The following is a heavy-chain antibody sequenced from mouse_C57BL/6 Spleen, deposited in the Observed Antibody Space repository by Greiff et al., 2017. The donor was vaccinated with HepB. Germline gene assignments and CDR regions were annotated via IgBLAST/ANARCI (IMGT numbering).Heavy chain of an antibody. V-gene: IGHV1-22*01. CDR3: ARGQYYGSSPYYAMDY. D-gene: IGHD1-1*01. J-gene: IGHJ4*01. Sequence: VYVKQSGPELVKPGASVKMSCKASGYTFTDYNMHWVKQSHGKSLEWIGYINPNNGGTSYNQKFKGKATLTVNKSSSTAYMELRSLTSEDSAVYYCARGQYYGSSPYYAMDYWGQGTSVTVSS. CDR2: INPNNGGT. CDR1: GYTFTDYN.